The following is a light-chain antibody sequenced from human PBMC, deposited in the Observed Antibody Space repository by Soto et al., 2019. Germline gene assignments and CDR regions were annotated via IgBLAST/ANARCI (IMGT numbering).Light chain of an antibody. V-gene: IGLV2-23*02. CDR2: EVR. CDR3: CSFAGSSTLV. J-gene: IGLJ1*01. Sequence: QSVLTQPASVSGSPGQSITISCTGTSSDVGSYNLVSWYQQHPGKAPKLMIYEVRKRPSGVSNRFSGSKSGNTASLTISGLQAEDEADYYCCSFAGSSTLVFGTGTKVTVL. CDR1: SSDVGSYNL.